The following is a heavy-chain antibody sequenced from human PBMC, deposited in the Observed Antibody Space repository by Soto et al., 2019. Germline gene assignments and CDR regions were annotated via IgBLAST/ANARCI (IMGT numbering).Heavy chain of an antibody. CDR2: INAGNGNT. V-gene: IGHV1-3*01. Sequence: WASVKVSCKASGYTFTSYAMHWVRQAPGQRLEWMGWINAGNGNTKYSQKFQGRVTITRDTSASTAYMELSSLRSEDTAVYYCARLNTVSKRGIDYWGQGTLVTVSS. CDR1: GYTFTSYA. D-gene: IGHD2-2*02. J-gene: IGHJ4*02. CDR3: ARLNTVSKRGIDY.